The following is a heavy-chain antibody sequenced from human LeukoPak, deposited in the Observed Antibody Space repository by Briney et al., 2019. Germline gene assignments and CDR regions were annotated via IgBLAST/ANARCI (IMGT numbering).Heavy chain of an antibody. CDR3: AIQGSQAKDTAMARVHFDY. Sequence: GASVKVSCKASGGTFSSYAISWVRQAPGQGLEWMGGFIPIFGTANYAQKFQGRVTITTDESTSTAYMELSSLRSEDTAVYYCAIQGSQAKDTAMARVHFDYWGQGTLVTVSS. CDR2: FIPIFGTA. CDR1: GGTFSSYA. J-gene: IGHJ4*02. D-gene: IGHD5-18*01. V-gene: IGHV1-69*05.